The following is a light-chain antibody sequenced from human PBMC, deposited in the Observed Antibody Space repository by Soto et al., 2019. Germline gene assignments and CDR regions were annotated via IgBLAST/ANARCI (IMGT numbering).Light chain of an antibody. V-gene: IGLV2-11*01. Sequence: QSALTQPRSVSGSPGQSVTISCTGTSSDVGGYKYVSWYQQHPGKAPKLMIYDVSKRPSGVPDRFSGSKSGNTASLTISGLQAEDEADYYCCSYAGSYTFGVFGGGTQLTVL. J-gene: IGLJ2*01. CDR2: DVS. CDR3: CSYAGSYTFGV. CDR1: SSDVGGYKY.